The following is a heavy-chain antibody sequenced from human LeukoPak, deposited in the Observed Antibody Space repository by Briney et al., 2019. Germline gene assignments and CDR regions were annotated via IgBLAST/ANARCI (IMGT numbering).Heavy chain of an antibody. CDR3: AKDSDYGDYGSCFDY. Sequence: GGSPRLSRAASGFPFDDYDIHWVREAPGKGEECVSLISGDSSNTYYADYVKGRLTICSDNSKNSLYLQMNSLRTEDTALYYCAKDSDYGDYGSCFDYWGQGTLVTVSS. CDR2: ISGDSSNT. D-gene: IGHD4-17*01. J-gene: IGHJ4*02. CDR1: GFPFDDYD. V-gene: IGHV3-43*02.